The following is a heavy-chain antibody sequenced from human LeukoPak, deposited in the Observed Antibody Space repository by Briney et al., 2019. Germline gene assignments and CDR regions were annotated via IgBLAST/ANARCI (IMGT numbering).Heavy chain of an antibody. CDR3: ARVRMGGPYYFDY. J-gene: IGHJ4*02. CDR2: IYYSGST. CDR1: GGSISSYY. D-gene: IGHD3-16*01. V-gene: IGHV4-59*01. Sequence: SETLSLTCTVSGGSISSYYWSWIRQPPGKGLERIGYIYYSGSTNYNPSLKSRVTISVDTSKNQFSLKLSSVTAADTAVYYCARVRMGGPYYFDYWGQGTLVTVSS.